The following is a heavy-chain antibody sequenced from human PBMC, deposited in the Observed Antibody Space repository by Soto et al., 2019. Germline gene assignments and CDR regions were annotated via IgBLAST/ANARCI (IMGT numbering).Heavy chain of an antibody. CDR3: VRDVCGGGLCKVFDY. Sequence: EVHLVESGGGLVQPGGSLRLSCATSGFTFSSYWMHWARQAPGKGLVWLSSMDGIGTVIPHADSVKGRFTVSRDNAKNTLYLQMNILRAEDTAVYYFVRDVCGGGLCKVFDYWGQGTQVTVSS. J-gene: IGHJ4*02. V-gene: IGHV3-74*01. CDR1: GFTFSSYW. D-gene: IGHD2-15*01. CDR2: MDGIGTVI.